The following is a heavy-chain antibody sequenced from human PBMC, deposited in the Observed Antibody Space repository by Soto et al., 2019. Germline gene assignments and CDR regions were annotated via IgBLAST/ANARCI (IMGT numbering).Heavy chain of an antibody. V-gene: IGHV6-1*01. D-gene: IGHD4-17*01. CDR3: ARVGRSATVFYGMDV. CDR2: TYCRPKCYN. J-gene: IGHJ6*02. Sequence: PSQTLSLTCAISGDSVSSNSAAWNWIRQSPSGGLEWLGRTYCRPKCYNDYAVSVKSRITINPDTSKNQFSLQLNSVTPEDTAVYYGARVGRSATVFYGMDVWGQGTTVTVSS. CDR1: GDSVSSNSAA.